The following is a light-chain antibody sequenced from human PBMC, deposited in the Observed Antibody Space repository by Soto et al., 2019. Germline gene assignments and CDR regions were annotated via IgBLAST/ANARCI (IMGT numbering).Light chain of an antibody. CDR3: QQSYSRPLA. Sequence: DIQMTQSPSSLSASVGDRVTITCRASQSISSYLNWYQQKPGQAPKLLIYAASSLQSGVPSRFSGSGSGTDYTLTISSLQPEEFATYYCQQSYSRPLAFGGGTKVEIK. V-gene: IGKV1-39*01. CDR2: AAS. CDR1: QSISSY. J-gene: IGKJ4*01.